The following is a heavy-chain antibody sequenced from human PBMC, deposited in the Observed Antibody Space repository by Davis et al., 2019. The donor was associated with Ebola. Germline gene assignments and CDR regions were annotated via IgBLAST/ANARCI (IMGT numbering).Heavy chain of an antibody. J-gene: IGHJ4*02. Sequence: SETLSLTCTVSGGSMRGYYWSWIRQPPGKGPEWLGYIISTGTTTYKPSLASRVTISVDTSKNQFSLKLSSVTAADTAVYYCARAPVVTPRLLDYWGQGTLVTVSS. V-gene: IGHV4-59*01. CDR2: IISTGTT. D-gene: IGHD4-23*01. CDR3: ARAPVVTPRLLDY. CDR1: GGSMRGYY.